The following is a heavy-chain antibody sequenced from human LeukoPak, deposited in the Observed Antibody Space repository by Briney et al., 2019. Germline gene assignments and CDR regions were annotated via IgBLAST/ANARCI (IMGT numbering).Heavy chain of an antibody. CDR2: INHSGST. D-gene: IGHD6-13*01. CDR3: ARGPYSRSYGWFDP. J-gene: IGHJ5*02. Sequence: SETLSLTCAVYGGSFSGYYWSWIRQPPGKGLEGIGEINHSGSTNYNPSLKSRVNISVDTSKNQFSLKLSSVPAADTAVYYCARGPYSRSYGWFDPWGQGTMVTVSS. CDR1: GGSFSGYY. V-gene: IGHV4-34*01.